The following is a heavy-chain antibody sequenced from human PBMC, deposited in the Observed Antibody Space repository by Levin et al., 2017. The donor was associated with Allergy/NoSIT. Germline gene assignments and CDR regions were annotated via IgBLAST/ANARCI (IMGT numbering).Heavy chain of an antibody. CDR1: GFTFSSYA. D-gene: IGHD3-22*01. CDR2: ISYDGSNK. J-gene: IGHJ2*01. V-gene: IGHV3-30*04. Sequence: GGSLRLSCAASGFTFSSYAMHWVRQAPGKGLEWVAVISYDGSNKYYADSVKGRFTISRDNSKNTLYLQMNSLRAEDTAVYYCARDQRITMIVVVSWYFDLWGRGTLVTVSS. CDR3: ARDQRITMIVVVSWYFDL.